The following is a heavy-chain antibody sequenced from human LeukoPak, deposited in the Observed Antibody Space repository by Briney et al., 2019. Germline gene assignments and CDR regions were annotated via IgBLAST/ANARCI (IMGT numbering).Heavy chain of an antibody. J-gene: IGHJ3*02. CDR3: ARDLSPYYYDSSGYYRRGDAFDI. Sequence: SVKVSCKASGGTFSSYAISWVRQAPGQGLEWMGRIIPILGIANYAQKFQGRVTITADKSTSTAYMELSSLRSEDTAVYYCARDLSPYYYDSSGYYRRGDAFDIWGQGTMVTVSS. V-gene: IGHV1-69*04. CDR2: IIPILGIA. D-gene: IGHD3-22*01. CDR1: GGTFSSYA.